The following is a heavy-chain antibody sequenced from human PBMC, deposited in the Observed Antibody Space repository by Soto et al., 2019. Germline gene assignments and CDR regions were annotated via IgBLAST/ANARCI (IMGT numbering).Heavy chain of an antibody. D-gene: IGHD3-3*01. Sequence: SVKVSCKAPGFTFTSSAMQWVRQARGQRLEWIGWIVVGSGNTNYAQKFQERVTITRDMSTSTAYMELSSLRSEDTAVYYCAAGGPYYDFWSGYSLEFDPWGQGTLVTVSS. CDR2: IVVGSGNT. CDR3: AAGGPYYDFWSGYSLEFDP. V-gene: IGHV1-58*02. CDR1: GFTFTSSA. J-gene: IGHJ5*02.